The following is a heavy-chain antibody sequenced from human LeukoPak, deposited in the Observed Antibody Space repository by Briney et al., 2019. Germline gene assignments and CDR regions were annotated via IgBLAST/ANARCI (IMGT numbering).Heavy chain of an antibody. CDR2: INPNSGGT. CDR1: GYTFTGYY. Sequence: ASVKVSCKASGYTFTGYYMHWVRQAPGQGLEWMGWINPNSGGTNYAQKFQGRVTMTRATSISTAYMELSSLRSEDTAVYYCARVKNGPRGAFDIWGQGTMVTVSS. D-gene: IGHD3-10*01. V-gene: IGHV1-2*02. J-gene: IGHJ3*02. CDR3: ARVKNGPRGAFDI.